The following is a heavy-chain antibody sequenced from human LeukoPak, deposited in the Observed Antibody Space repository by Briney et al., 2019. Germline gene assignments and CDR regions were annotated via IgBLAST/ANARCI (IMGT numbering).Heavy chain of an antibody. CDR2: IYASGST. CDR3: ARSVIFLGDNWFDP. CDR1: GGSISSGSYY. D-gene: IGHD2/OR15-2a*01. V-gene: IGHV4-61*02. J-gene: IGHJ5*02. Sequence: SETLSLTCTVSGGSISSGSYYWSWIRQPAGKGLEWIWRIYASGSTNYNPSLKSRVTISVDTSKNQFSLKLSSVTAADTAVYYCARSVIFLGDNWFDPWGQGTLVTVSS.